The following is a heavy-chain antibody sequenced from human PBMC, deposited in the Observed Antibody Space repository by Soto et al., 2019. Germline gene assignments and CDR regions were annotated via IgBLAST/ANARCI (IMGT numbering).Heavy chain of an antibody. CDR3: ARGGVSTRTFDY. D-gene: IGHD3-3*01. J-gene: IGHJ4*02. Sequence: GESLKISCKGSGYNFAGYWIAWVRQMPGKGLELMGIIYPSDSDTRYRPSFQGQVTISADKSISSAYLQWSSPRASDTAMYYCARGGVSTRTFDYWGQGTPVTVSS. V-gene: IGHV5-51*01. CDR2: IYPSDSDT. CDR1: GYNFAGYW.